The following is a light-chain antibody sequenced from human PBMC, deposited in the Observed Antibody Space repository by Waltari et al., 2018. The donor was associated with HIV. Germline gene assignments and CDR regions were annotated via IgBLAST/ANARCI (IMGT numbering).Light chain of an antibody. J-gene: IGLJ1*01. CDR3: SSYSTITSLYV. CDR2: MLS. CDR1: VVDSGPEIY. Sequence: QSALAQPASVSGSPGQSITISCAGAVVDSGPEIYVSWYQQHPGRAPRLSIDMLSRRPSGGSDRFSGSSSGMSATLTISGLQSDDEAHYYCSSYSTITSLYVFGTGTRVTVL. V-gene: IGLV2-14*01.